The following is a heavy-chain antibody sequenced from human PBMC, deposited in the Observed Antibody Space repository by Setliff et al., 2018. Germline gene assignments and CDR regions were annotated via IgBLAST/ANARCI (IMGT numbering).Heavy chain of an antibody. CDR3: ARGRAGHSGH. D-gene: IGHD6-19*01. Sequence: SETLSLTCTVSGESIRSNNWWNWVRQPPGKGLEWIGDIYQSGTTNYNPSLKSRVTISADTSKNQFSLKLKSVTAADTAVYYCARGRAGHSGHWGQGTLVTVSS. CDR1: GESIRSNNW. V-gene: IGHV4-4*02. CDR2: IYQSGTT. J-gene: IGHJ4*02.